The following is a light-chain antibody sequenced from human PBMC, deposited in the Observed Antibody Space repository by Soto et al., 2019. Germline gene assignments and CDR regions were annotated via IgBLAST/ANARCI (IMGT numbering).Light chain of an antibody. CDR1: SSDVGGYNY. CDR3: SSYTSSSTWV. J-gene: IGLJ1*01. V-gene: IGLV2-14*01. Sequence: QSALTRPASVSGSPGQSITISCTGTSSDVGGYNYVSWYQQHPGKAPKLMIYDVSNRPSGVSNRFSGSKSGNTASLTISGLQAEDEADYYCSSYTSSSTWVFGTGTKVTVL. CDR2: DVS.